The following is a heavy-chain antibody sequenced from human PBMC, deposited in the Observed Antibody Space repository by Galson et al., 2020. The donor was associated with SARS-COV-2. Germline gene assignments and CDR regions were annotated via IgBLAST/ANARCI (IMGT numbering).Heavy chain of an antibody. D-gene: IGHD2-2*01. CDR1: GGSINTYY. J-gene: IGHJ6*02. CDR2: VSNSGST. Sequence: SETLSLTCTVSGGSINTYYWTWVRQPPGKGLEWIGYVSNSGSTNYNPSPRRRVTITVDTSKNQFSLRLDSVTAADTAVYFCARDCSSTSCYPYDSGMDGWGQGTTVTVSS. CDR3: ARDCSSTSCYPYDSGMDG. V-gene: IGHV4-59*01.